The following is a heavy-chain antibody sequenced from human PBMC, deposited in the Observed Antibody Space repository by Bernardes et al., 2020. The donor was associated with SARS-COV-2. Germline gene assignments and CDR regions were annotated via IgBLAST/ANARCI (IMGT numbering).Heavy chain of an antibody. CDR1: GFTFSSYA. CDR3: AKGRIVVVPAAILHAFDI. V-gene: IGHV3-23*01. D-gene: IGHD2-2*01. J-gene: IGHJ3*02. CDR2: ISGSGGST. Sequence: GGSLRLSCAASGFTFSSYAMSWVRQAPGKGLEWVSAISGSGGSTYYADSVKGRFTISRDNSKNTLYLQMNSLRAEDTAVYYCAKGRIVVVPAAILHAFDIWGQGTMVTVSS.